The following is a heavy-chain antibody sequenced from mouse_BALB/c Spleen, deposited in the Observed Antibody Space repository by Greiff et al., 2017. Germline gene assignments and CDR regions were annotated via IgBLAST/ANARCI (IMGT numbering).Heavy chain of an antibody. CDR3: ARRSYYAMDY. CDR1: GFTFSSYA. CDR2: ISSGGST. J-gene: IGHJ4*01. Sequence: EVKLVESGGGLVKPGGSLKLSCAASGFTFSSYAMSWVRQTPEKRLEWVASISSGGSTYYPDIVKGRFTISRDNARNILYLQMSSLRSEDTAMYYCARRSYYAMDYWGQGTSVTVSS. V-gene: IGHV5-6-5*01.